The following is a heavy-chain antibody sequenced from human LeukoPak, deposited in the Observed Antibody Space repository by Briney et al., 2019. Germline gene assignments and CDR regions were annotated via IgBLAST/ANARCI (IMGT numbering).Heavy chain of an antibody. J-gene: IGHJ6*02. D-gene: IGHD3-10*01. V-gene: IGHV4-38-2*02. CDR2: IYHSGST. Sequence: PSETLSLTCTVSGYSISSGYYWGWIRQPPGKGLEWIGRIYHSGSTYYNPSLKSRVTISVDTSKNQSSLKLSSVTAAATAVYYCARNVGWFGELPYPHGMDVWGQGTTVTVSS. CDR3: ARNVGWFGELPYPHGMDV. CDR1: GYSISSGYY.